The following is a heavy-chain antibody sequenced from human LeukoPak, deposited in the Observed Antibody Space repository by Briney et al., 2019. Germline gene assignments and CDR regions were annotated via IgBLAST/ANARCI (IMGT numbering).Heavy chain of an antibody. CDR2: IYSGGNT. V-gene: IGHV3-53*01. D-gene: IGHD2-15*01. CDR1: GFTVSSNS. J-gene: IGHJ4*02. Sequence: PGGSLRLSCTVSGFTVSSNSWSWVRQAPGKGLEWVSFIYSGGNTHYSDSVKGRFTLSRDNSKNTLYLQMNSLRAEDTAVYYCTSPAARGGRDGGYWGQGTLVTVSS. CDR3: TSPAARGGRDGGY.